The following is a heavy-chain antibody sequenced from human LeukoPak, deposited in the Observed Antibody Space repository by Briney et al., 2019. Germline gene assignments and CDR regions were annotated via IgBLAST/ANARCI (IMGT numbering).Heavy chain of an antibody. CDR1: GASITNSAYH. D-gene: IGHD3-22*01. J-gene: IGHJ3*02. Sequence: SETLSLTCTVSGASITNSAYHWGWIRQPPGKGLEWIGSINYSGGTHYNPSLKSRVTISADKSKNQSSLKLSSVTAADTAVYYCATRGDYSDTSGNSYDALDIWGQGTMVTVSS. CDR3: ATRGDYSDTSGNSYDALDI. V-gene: IGHV4-39*01. CDR2: INYSGGT.